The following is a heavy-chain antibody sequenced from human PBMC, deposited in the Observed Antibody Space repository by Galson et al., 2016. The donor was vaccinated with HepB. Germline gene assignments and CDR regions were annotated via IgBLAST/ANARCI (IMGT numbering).Heavy chain of an antibody. V-gene: IGHV4-30-4*01. CDR2: IYYSGFT. CDR1: GGSIRSGDYY. D-gene: IGHD6-25*01. Sequence: TLSLTCTVSGGSIRSGDYYWSWIRQPPGKGLECIGYIYYSGFTYYNPSLRSRVTISVDTSKMQFSLRLSSVTAADTAVYYCARVRKGSAAYFYSMDVWGKGTSVTVSS. CDR3: ARVRKGSAAYFYSMDV. J-gene: IGHJ6*04.